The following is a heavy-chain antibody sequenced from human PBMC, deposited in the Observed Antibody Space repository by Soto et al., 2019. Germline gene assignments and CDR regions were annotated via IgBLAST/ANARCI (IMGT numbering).Heavy chain of an antibody. CDR3: ARAPPYYYDSSSYGL. J-gene: IGHJ4*02. D-gene: IGHD3-22*01. CDR1: GGSISSGDYY. CDR2: IYYSGST. V-gene: IGHV4-30-4*01. Sequence: SETLSLTCTVSGGSISSGDYYWSWIRQPPGKGLEWIGYIYYSGSTYYNPSLKSRVTISVDTSKNQFSLKLSSVTAADTAVYYCARAPPYYYDSSSYGLWGQGTLVTVSS.